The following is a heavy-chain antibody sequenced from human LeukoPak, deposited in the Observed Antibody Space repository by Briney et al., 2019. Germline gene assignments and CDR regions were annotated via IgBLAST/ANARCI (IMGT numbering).Heavy chain of an antibody. CDR1: GFTFSDHF. V-gene: IGHV3-72*01. CDR2: TKHKANSYIS. Sequence: PGGSLRLSCAASGFTFSDHFIAWVRQAPGKGLEWVGRTKHKANSYISEYAASVKGRFTISRDDSKNSLYLQMNSLNTVDTAVYYCAREGYRARNFDYWGQGTLVTVSS. CDR3: AREGYRARNFDY. D-gene: IGHD5-24*01. J-gene: IGHJ4*02.